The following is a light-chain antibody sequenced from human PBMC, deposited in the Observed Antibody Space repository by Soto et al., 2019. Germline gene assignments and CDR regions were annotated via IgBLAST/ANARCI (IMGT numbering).Light chain of an antibody. CDR1: QSISSW. CDR2: DAS. Sequence: DIQMTQSPSTLSASVVDRVSITGRAGQSISSWLAWYQQKPGKAPKLLIYDASSLQNGVPSRFRGAESGTEFTLTISSLQPEDFATYYCQQANSFPITFGQGTRLEIK. CDR3: QQANSFPIT. J-gene: IGKJ5*01. V-gene: IGKV1-5*01.